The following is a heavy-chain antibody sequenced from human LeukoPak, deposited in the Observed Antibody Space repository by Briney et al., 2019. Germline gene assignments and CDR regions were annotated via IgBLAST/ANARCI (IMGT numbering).Heavy chain of an antibody. V-gene: IGHV1-58*01. D-gene: IGHD3-22*01. CDR2: IVVGSGNT. CDR3: AADPSLVYDSSGYYYRYYYYYCGMDV. J-gene: IGHJ6*02. CDR1: GFTFTSSA. Sequence: SVKVSCKASGFTFTSSAVQWVRQARGQRLEWIGRIVVGSGNTNYAQKFQERVTITRDMSTSTAYMELSSLRSEDTAVYYCAADPSLVYDSSGYYYRYYYYYCGMDVWGQGTTVTVSS.